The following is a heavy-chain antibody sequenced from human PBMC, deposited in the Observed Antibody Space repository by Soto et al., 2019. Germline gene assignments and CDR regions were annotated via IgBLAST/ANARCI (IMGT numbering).Heavy chain of an antibody. CDR2: INHSGST. CDR3: ARYTGIAVAGTAFDY. Sequence: QVQLQQWGAGLLKPSEILSLTCAVYGGSFSGYYWSWIRQPPGKGLEWIGEINHSGSTNYNPSLKSRVTISVDTSKNQFSLKLSSVTAADTAVYYCARYTGIAVAGTAFDYWGQGTLVTVSS. D-gene: IGHD6-19*01. J-gene: IGHJ4*02. V-gene: IGHV4-34*01. CDR1: GGSFSGYY.